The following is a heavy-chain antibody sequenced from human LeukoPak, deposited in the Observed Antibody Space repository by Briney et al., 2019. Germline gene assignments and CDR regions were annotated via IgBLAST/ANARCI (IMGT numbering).Heavy chain of an antibody. CDR1: GFTFSSYE. D-gene: IGHD3-10*01. Sequence: GGSLRLSCAASGFTFSSYEMNWVRQAPGKGLEWVSYISSSGSTIYYADSVKGRFTISRDNSNNTLYLQMDSLRAEDTAIYYCAKVGYYYDSGSYYLGWFDPWGQGTLVTVSS. V-gene: IGHV3-48*03. CDR2: ISSSGSTI. J-gene: IGHJ5*02. CDR3: AKVGYYYDSGSYYLGWFDP.